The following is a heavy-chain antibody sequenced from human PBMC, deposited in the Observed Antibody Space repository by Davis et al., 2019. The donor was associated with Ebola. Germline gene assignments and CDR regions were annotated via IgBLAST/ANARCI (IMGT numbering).Heavy chain of an antibody. CDR3: ARGQIVLVVYAPRGGYYYGMDV. J-gene: IGHJ6*02. Sequence: GESLKISCAASGFTFSSYSMNWVRQAPGKGLEWVSSISSSSSYIYYADSVKGRFTISRDNAKNSLYLQMNSLRAEDTAVYYCARGQIVLVVYAPRGGYYYGMDVWGQGTTVTVSS. CDR2: ISSSSSYI. D-gene: IGHD2-8*02. CDR1: GFTFSSYS. V-gene: IGHV3-21*01.